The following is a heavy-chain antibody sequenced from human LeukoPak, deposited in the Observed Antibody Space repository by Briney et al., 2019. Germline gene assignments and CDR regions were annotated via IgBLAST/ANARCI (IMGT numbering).Heavy chain of an antibody. Sequence: SVKVSCKASGGTFISYTISWVRQAPGQGLEWMGRIIPILGIANYAQKFQGRVTITADKSTSTAYMELSSLRSEDTAVYYCARDISSSPLAGNWGQGTLVTVSS. CDR3: ARDISSSPLAGN. CDR2: IIPILGIA. V-gene: IGHV1-69*04. J-gene: IGHJ4*02. D-gene: IGHD6-6*01. CDR1: GGTFISYT.